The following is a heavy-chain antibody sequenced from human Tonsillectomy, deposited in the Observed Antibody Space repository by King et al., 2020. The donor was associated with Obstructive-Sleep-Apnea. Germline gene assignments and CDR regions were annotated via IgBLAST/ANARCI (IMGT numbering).Heavy chain of an antibody. Sequence: VQLVKSGGGLVKPGGSLRLSCAASGVAFGDYYMGWIRQAPGKGLEWVSYISSSSTYTDYADSVRGRLTISRDNAKGSLYLQMNSLRVDDTATYYCARDRGVGASGYDYWGQGTLVTVSS. V-gene: IGHV3-11*05. J-gene: IGHJ4*02. CDR1: GVAFGDYY. CDR3: ARDRGVGASGYDY. D-gene: IGHD1-26*01. CDR2: ISSSSTYT.